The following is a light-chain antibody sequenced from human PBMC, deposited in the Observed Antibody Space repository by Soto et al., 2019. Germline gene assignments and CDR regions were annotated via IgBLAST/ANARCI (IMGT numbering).Light chain of an antibody. Sequence: DVQMTQSPSSLSASVGDRVTITCRASQSISSYLNWYQQKQGKAPKXLIYAASSLQSGVPSRFSGSGSGTDFTITISSLQPEDCETYYCQQSYSTLITFGQGTRLDIK. CDR2: AAS. CDR1: QSISSY. V-gene: IGKV1-39*01. CDR3: QQSYSTLIT. J-gene: IGKJ5*01.